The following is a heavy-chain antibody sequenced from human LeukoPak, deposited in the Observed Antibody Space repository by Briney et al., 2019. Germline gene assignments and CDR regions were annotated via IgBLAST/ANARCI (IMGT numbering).Heavy chain of an antibody. CDR3: AREQVAGTLFFDY. J-gene: IGHJ4*02. Sequence: ASVKVFCKASGYTFTGYYMHWVRQAPGQGLEWMGWINPNSGGTNYAQKFQGRVTMTRDTSISTAYMELSRLRSDDTAVYYCAREQVAGTLFFDYWGQGTLVTVSS. CDR1: GYTFTGYY. D-gene: IGHD6-19*01. CDR2: INPNSGGT. V-gene: IGHV1-2*02.